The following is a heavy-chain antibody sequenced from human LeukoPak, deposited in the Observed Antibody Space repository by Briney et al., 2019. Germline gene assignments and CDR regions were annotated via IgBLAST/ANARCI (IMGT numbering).Heavy chain of an antibody. CDR1: GGSISSYY. D-gene: IGHD3-10*01. CDR3: ARGGRSGSGTIIRHFANGLFDY. CDR2: IYYSGST. J-gene: IGHJ4*02. Sequence: SETLSLTCTGSGGSISSYYWSWIRQPPGKGLEGIGYIYYSGSTNYNPSLKRRVPISVDTPKNQFSLKLSSVTAADPAVYYCARGGRSGSGTIIRHFANGLFDYWGQGTLLTVSS. V-gene: IGHV4-59*01.